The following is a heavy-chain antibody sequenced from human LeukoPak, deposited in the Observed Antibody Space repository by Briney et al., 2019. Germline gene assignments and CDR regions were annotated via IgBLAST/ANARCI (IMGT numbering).Heavy chain of an antibody. V-gene: IGHV3-30*02. CDR3: TYNKDDAFDI. CDR1: GFTFSSYG. Sequence: GGSLRLSCAASGFTFSSYGMHWVRQAPGKGLEWVAFIRYDGSNKYYADSVKGRFTISRDNSKNTLYLQMNSLRAEDTAVYYCTYNKDDAFDIWGQGTMVTVSS. CDR2: IRYDGSNK. J-gene: IGHJ3*02. D-gene: IGHD5-24*01.